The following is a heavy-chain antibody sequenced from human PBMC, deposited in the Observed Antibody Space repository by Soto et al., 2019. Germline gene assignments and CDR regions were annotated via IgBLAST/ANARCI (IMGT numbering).Heavy chain of an antibody. CDR1: GFTFSSYG. J-gene: IGHJ1*01. CDR3: AKGGVVANTYCQH. D-gene: IGHD2-15*01. Sequence: QVQLVESGGGVVQPGRSLRLSCAASGFTFSSYGMHWVRQAPGKGLEWVAVISYDGSDKYYADSVKGRFTISRDNSNNTLYLQMESLRAEDTAVYYCAKGGVVANTYCQHWGQGTLVTVSS. V-gene: IGHV3-30*18. CDR2: ISYDGSDK.